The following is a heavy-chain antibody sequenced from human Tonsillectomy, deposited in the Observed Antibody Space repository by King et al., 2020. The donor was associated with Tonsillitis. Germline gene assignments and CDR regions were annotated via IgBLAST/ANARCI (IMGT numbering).Heavy chain of an antibody. CDR3: ATATNRVLTVSR. D-gene: IGHD3-9*01. V-gene: IGHV3-23*01. CDR1: A. CDR2: ISGSGGST. Sequence: AMSWVRQAPGKGLEWVSAISGSGGSTYYADSVKGRFTISRDNSKNTLYLQMNSLRAEDTAVYYCATATNRVLTVSRWGQGTMVTVSS. J-gene: IGHJ3*01.